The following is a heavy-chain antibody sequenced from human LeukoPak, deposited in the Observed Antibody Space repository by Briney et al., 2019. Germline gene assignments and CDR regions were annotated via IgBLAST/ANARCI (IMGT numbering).Heavy chain of an antibody. J-gene: IGHJ4*02. CDR2: INPSGGST. D-gene: IGHD2-8*01. CDR1: GYTFTNYY. V-gene: IGHV1-46*01. Sequence: ASVKVSCKASGYTFTNYYIHWVRQAPGQGLEWMGIINPSGGSTNYALQFQGRVTLTRDTSTSTVYMELSSLRSEDTAVYYCAGSMSNGDFWGQGTLVTVSS. CDR3: AGSMSNGDF.